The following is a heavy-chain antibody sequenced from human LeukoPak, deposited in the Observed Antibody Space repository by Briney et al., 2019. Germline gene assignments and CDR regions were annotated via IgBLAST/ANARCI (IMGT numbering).Heavy chain of an antibody. V-gene: IGHV1-8*01. Sequence: ASVKVSCKASGYTFTNFDINWVRRATGQGLEWMGWMNPNSGNTGYAQKFQGRVTMTMNTSITTAYMELSSLISEDTAVYYCARGPQWRGDYYYIDVWGRGTTVTVSS. D-gene: IGHD6-19*01. J-gene: IGHJ6*03. CDR3: ARGPQWRGDYYYIDV. CDR2: MNPNSGNT. CDR1: GYTFTNFD.